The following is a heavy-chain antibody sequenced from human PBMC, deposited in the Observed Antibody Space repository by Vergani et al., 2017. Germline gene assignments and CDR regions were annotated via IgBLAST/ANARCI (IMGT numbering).Heavy chain of an antibody. CDR2: IIPILGIA. Sequence: QVQLVQSGAEVKKPGSSVKVSCKASGGTFSSYTISWVRQAPGQGLEWMGRIIPILGIANYAQKFQGRVTITADKSTSTAYMELSSLRYEDTAVYYCARDRNDCSGGSCYSHRWFDPWGQGTLVTVSS. D-gene: IGHD2-15*01. CDR3: ARDRNDCSGGSCYSHRWFDP. V-gene: IGHV1-69*08. CDR1: GGTFSSYT. J-gene: IGHJ5*02.